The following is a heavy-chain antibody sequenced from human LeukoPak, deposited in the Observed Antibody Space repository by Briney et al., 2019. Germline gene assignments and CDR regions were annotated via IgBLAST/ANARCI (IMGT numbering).Heavy chain of an antibody. CDR3: VRGYYYDSSGYWVRAFDI. D-gene: IGHD3-22*01. Sequence: SETLSLTCAVSGGSISSGGYSWSGIRQPPGKGLEWIGYMYHSGTTHYNPSLKSRVTISVDRSKNQFSLKLSSMTAADTAVYYCVRGYYYDSSGYWVRAFDIWGQGTMVTVSS. V-gene: IGHV4-30-2*01. CDR2: MYHSGTT. J-gene: IGHJ3*02. CDR1: GGSISSGGYS.